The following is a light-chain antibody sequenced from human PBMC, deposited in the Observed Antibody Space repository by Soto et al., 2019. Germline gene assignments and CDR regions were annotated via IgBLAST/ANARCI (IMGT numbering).Light chain of an antibody. CDR2: GAS. Sequence: EIVLTQSPGTLSLSPGERVTLSCRASQSVRSNLDWYQQKPGQSPRLLIYGASTRATGIPDRFSGSGSGTEFTLTISRLEAEDFAVYYCHHYDAAMWTFGQGTKVEIK. CDR3: HHYDAAMWT. V-gene: IGKV3-20*01. CDR1: QSVRSN. J-gene: IGKJ1*01.